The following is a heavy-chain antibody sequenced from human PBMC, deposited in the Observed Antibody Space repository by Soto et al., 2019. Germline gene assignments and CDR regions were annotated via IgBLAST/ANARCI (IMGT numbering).Heavy chain of an antibody. D-gene: IGHD3-22*01. V-gene: IGHV1-69*02. J-gene: IGHJ3*02. CDR2: IIPILGIA. CDR3: AKVDDSSGDYGAFDI. Sequence: QVQLVQSGAEVKKPGSSVKVSCKASGGTFSSYTISWVRQAPGQGLEWMGRIIPILGIANYAQKFQGRVTITADKSTSTAYMELSSLRSEDTAVYYCAKVDDSSGDYGAFDIWGQGTMVTVSS. CDR1: GGTFSSYT.